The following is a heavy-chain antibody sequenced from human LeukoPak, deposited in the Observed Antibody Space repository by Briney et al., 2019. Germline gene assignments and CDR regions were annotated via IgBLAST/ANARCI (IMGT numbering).Heavy chain of an antibody. CDR1: GYTFPSYD. CDR2: MDPNNGNT. Sequence: ASVKVSCKASGYTFPSYDITWVRQAPGQGLEWMGGMDPNNGNTDYAQKFQGRVTMTTDTSTSTAYMELRSLRSDDTAVYYCARDLGSSGRNFDYWGQGTLVTVSS. V-gene: IGHV1-18*01. CDR3: ARDLGSSGRNFDY. J-gene: IGHJ4*02. D-gene: IGHD6-19*01.